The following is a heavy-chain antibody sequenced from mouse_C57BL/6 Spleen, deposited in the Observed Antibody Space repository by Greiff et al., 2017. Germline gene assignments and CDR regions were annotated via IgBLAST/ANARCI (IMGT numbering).Heavy chain of an antibody. J-gene: IGHJ1*03. CDR1: GYAFSSYW. V-gene: IGHV1-80*01. D-gene: IGHD1-1*01. CDR3: ARDYGSSYWYFDV. CDR2: IYPGVGDT. Sequence: VKLQESGAELVKPGASVKISCKASGYAFSSYWMNWVKQRPGKGLAWIGQIYPGVGDTNYNGKFKGKATLTADKSSSTAYMQLSSLTSEDSAVYFCARDYGSSYWYFDVWGTGTTVTVSS.